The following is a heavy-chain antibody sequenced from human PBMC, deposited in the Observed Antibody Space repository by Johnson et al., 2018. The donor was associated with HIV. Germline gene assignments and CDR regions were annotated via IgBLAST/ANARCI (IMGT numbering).Heavy chain of an antibody. CDR3: ARPDLGLWFRESNAFDI. Sequence: MLLVESGGGVVQPGRSLRLSCVVSGFTFKNYWMTWVRQAPGKGLEWVAYIRQDGGEKEYLDSVKGRFTISRDNAKNSLYLQMSSLRVEDTAVYYCARPDLGLWFRESNAFDIWGQGTMVTVSS. CDR2: IRQDGGEK. CDR1: GFTFKNYW. J-gene: IGHJ3*02. D-gene: IGHD3-10*01. V-gene: IGHV3-7*01.